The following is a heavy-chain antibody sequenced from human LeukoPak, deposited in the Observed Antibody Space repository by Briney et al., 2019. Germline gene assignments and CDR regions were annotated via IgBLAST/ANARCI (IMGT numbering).Heavy chain of an antibody. CDR3: ARDSLAYFDL. V-gene: IGHV3-48*03. CDR2: ISSSGSTM. Sequence: GGSLRLSCAASGFTFNNFEMNWVRQAPGKGLEWISYISSSGSTMYYADSVKGRFTISREDAKNSLSLQMNNLRAEDTAVYYCARDSLAYFDLWGQGTLVTVSS. J-gene: IGHJ4*02. D-gene: IGHD3-3*02. CDR1: GFTFNNFE.